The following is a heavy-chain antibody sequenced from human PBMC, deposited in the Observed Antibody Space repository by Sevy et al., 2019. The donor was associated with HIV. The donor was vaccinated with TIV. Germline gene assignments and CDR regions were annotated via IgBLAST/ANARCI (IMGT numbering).Heavy chain of an antibody. CDR1: GYSFTSYW. J-gene: IGHJ3*02. Sequence: GESLKISCKGSGYSFTSYWISWVRQMPGKGLEWMGRIDLSDSYTNYSPSFQGHVTISDDKSISNAYLQWSSLKASDTAMYYCARVRRWLQLGVDGFDIWGQGTMVTVSS. CDR2: IDLSDSYT. D-gene: IGHD5-12*01. V-gene: IGHV5-10-1*01. CDR3: ARVRRWLQLGVDGFDI.